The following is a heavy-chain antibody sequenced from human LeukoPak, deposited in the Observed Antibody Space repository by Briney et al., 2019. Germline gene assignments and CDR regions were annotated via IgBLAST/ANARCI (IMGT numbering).Heavy chain of an antibody. Sequence: PGRSLRLSCAAPGFTLRNFGMHWVRQAPGKGLEWVAVIWYDGSEKYYADSVKGRFIISRDNSKNMLYLQTNSLRAEDTAVYYCVRDRNALQFLDFWGQGTVVTVSS. CDR2: IWYDGSEK. D-gene: IGHD3-3*01. CDR3: VRDRNALQFLDF. J-gene: IGHJ4*02. V-gene: IGHV3-33*01. CDR1: GFTLRNFG.